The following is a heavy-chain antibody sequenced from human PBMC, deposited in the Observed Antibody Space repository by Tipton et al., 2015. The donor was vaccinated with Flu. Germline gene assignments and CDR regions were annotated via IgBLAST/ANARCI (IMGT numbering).Heavy chain of an antibody. CDR2: VSYRGST. J-gene: IGHJ4*02. CDR3: TRGPPVTTDY. CDR1: GGSISGFA. V-gene: IGHV4-59*01. D-gene: IGHD4-17*01. Sequence: TLSLTCSVSGGSISGFAWSWIRQPPGKGLESIGYVSYRGSTHYNPSLRSRVTISADASKNKVSLKLTSVTAADTAVYYCTRGPPVTTDYWGQGIPVTVSS.